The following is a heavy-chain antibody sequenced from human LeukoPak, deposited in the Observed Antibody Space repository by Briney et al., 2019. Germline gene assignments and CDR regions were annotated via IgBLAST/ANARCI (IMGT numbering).Heavy chain of an antibody. J-gene: IGHJ4*02. V-gene: IGHV3-23*01. Sequence: GGSLRLSCAASGFTFSSYAMNWVRQAPGKGLEWVSGITDSGGNTYYADSVKGRFTISRDNAKNSLYLQMNSLRAEDTAVYYCARDNYYDSSGQIWGQGTLVTVSS. CDR3: ARDNYYDSSGQI. D-gene: IGHD3-22*01. CDR2: ITDSGGNT. CDR1: GFTFSSYA.